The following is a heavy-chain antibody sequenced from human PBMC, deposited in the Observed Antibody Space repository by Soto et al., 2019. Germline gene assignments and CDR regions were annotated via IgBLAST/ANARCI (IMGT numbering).Heavy chain of an antibody. J-gene: IGHJ4*02. D-gene: IGHD6-19*01. V-gene: IGHV3-74*01. CDR1: GFTFSSYW. CDR2: INSDGSST. Sequence: EVQLVESGGGLVQPGGSLRLSCAASGFTFSSYWMHWVRQAPGKGLVWVSRINSDGSSTSYADSVKGRFTISGDNAKNTLYLQMNSLRAEDTAVYYCARRRGSRGWKTNFDYWGQGTLVTVSS. CDR3: ARRRGSRGWKTNFDY.